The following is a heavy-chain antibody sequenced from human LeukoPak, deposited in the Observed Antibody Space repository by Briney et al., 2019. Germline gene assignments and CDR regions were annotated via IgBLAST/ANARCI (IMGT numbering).Heavy chain of an antibody. CDR1: GFTFDDYA. V-gene: IGHV3-9*01. Sequence: PGGSLRLSCAASGFTFDDYAMHWVRQAPGKGLEWVSGISWNSGSIGYADSVKGRFTISRDNVKNSLYLQMNSLRAEDTAVYCCAAISYLAFDIWGQGTVVTVSS. J-gene: IGHJ3*02. D-gene: IGHD2/OR15-2a*01. CDR3: AAISYLAFDI. CDR2: ISWNSGSI.